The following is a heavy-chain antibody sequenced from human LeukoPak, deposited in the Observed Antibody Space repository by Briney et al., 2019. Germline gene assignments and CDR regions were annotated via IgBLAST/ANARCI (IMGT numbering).Heavy chain of an antibody. CDR2: IIPIFGTA. V-gene: IGHV1-69*05. J-gene: IGHJ6*03. D-gene: IGHD4-11*01. Sequence: SVKVSCKASGGTFSSYAISWVRQAPGQGLEWMGGIIPIFGTANYAQKFQGRVTITTDESTSTAYMELSSLRSEDTAVYYCARVPKIPNTVTNADYYYYYYMDVWGKGTTVTVSS. CDR1: GGTFSSYA. CDR3: ARVPKIPNTVTNADYYYYYYMDV.